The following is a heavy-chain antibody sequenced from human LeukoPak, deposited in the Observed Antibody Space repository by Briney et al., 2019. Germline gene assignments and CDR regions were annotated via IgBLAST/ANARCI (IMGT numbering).Heavy chain of an antibody. V-gene: IGHV1-69*01. D-gene: IGHD2-21*02. CDR3: ASRAYCGGDCWENDAFDI. J-gene: IGHJ3*02. CDR2: IIPIFGTA. CDR1: GGTFSSYA. Sequence: SVKVSCKASGGTFSSYAISWVRQAPGQGLEWMGGIIPIFGTANYAQKFQGRVTITADESTSTAYMELSSLRSEDTAVYYCASRAYCGGDCWENDAFDIWGQGTMVTVSS.